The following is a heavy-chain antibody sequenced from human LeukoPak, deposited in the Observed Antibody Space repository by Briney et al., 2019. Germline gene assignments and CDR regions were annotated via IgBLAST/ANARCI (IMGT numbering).Heavy chain of an antibody. D-gene: IGHD2-8*01. CDR2: IYYSGTT. V-gene: IGHV4-39*01. CDR3: ARLFPSCTKTTCDFDY. J-gene: IGHJ4*02. Sequence: PSETLSLTCTVSGGSISSSSYDWDWIRQPPGKGLEWIGSIYYSGTTYYNPPLKSRVTISVDASKDQVSLKLNSVTAADTAVYYCARLFPSCTKTTCDFDYWGQGTLVSVSS. CDR1: GGSISSSSYD.